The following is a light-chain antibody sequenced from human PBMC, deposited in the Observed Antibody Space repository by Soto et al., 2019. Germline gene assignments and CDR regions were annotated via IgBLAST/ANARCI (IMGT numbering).Light chain of an antibody. CDR1: QSVSSNY. CDR3: QHYGNSPIT. J-gene: IGKJ5*01. CDR2: GAS. V-gene: IGKV3-20*01. Sequence: EFLLTQSPGTLALSPGEGATLSSSASQSVSSNYLAWYQQTPGQAPRLLIYGASSRATGIPDRFSGSGSGTDFSLTISRLEPEDFAVYYCQHYGNSPITFGQGTRLEIK.